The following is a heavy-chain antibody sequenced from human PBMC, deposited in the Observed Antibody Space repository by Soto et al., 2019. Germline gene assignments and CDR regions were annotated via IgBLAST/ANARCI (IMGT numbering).Heavy chain of an antibody. CDR2: IDPNSGGT. CDR3: SRETLWFGESPKS. J-gene: IGHJ4*02. Sequence: QVQLVQSGAEVKKPGASVKVSCKASGYTFTGYYVQWVRQAPGQGLEWMGRIDPNSGGTIYAENFQGRVTMTRDTSISTAYMELSRLSADDTAVYYCSRETLWFGESPKSGGQGTLVTVSS. CDR1: GYTFTGYY. V-gene: IGHV1-2*02. D-gene: IGHD3-10*01.